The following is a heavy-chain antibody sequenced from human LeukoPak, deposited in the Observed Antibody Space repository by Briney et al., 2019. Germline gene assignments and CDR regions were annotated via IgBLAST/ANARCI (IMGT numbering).Heavy chain of an antibody. Sequence: GGSLRLSCAASGFTFSNAWMSWVRQAPGEGLEWVGRIKSKSDGGTTDYAAPVKGRFTISRDDSKNTLYLQMNSLKTEDTAVYYCTTATGSYGPFLFDYWGQGTLVTVSS. CDR3: TTATGSYGPFLFDY. CDR2: IKSKSDGGTT. D-gene: IGHD1-26*01. J-gene: IGHJ4*02. V-gene: IGHV3-15*01. CDR1: GFTFSNAW.